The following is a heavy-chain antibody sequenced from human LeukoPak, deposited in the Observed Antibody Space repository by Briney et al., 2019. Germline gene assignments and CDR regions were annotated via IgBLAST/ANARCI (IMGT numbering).Heavy chain of an antibody. CDR3: ASFRGPSHYYGSGSCYIY. J-gene: IGHJ4*02. CDR1: GGSFSGYY. CDR2: INHSGST. Sequence: SSETLSLTCAVYGGSFSGYYWSWIRQPPGKGLEWIGEINHSGSTNYNPSLKSRVTISVDTSKNQFSLKLSSVTAADTAVYYCASFRGPSHYYGSGSCYIYWGQGTLVTVSS. V-gene: IGHV4-34*01. D-gene: IGHD3-10*01.